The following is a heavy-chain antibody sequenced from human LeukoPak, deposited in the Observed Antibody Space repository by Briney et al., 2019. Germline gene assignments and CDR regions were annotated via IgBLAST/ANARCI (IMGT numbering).Heavy chain of an antibody. CDR1: GDSIRNYY. Sequence: SETLSLTCTVSGDSIRNYYWSWLRQPPGKGLEWFGYISDSGDTDFNPSLRSRVIMSVDTSKNQLSLKLSSVTAADTAVYYCARRTSYDTLVGYTYWYFGLWGRGTLVTVSS. CDR3: ARRTSYDTLVGYTYWYFGL. CDR2: ISDSGDT. V-gene: IGHV4-59*01. D-gene: IGHD3-9*01. J-gene: IGHJ2*01.